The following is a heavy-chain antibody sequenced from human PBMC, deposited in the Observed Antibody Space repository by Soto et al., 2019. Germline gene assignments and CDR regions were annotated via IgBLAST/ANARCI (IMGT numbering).Heavy chain of an antibody. CDR2: IKDIGTHT. Sequence: GGSLRLSCTGSGFNFNNYASWVRQAPGKGLEWISGIKDIGTHTYYADSVKGRFTISRDNSKNTVYLQMNSLKTEDTAVYYCTTDDPINKNWGQGTLVTV. CDR3: TTDDPINKN. J-gene: IGHJ4*02. CDR1: GFNFNNYA. V-gene: IGHV3-23*01.